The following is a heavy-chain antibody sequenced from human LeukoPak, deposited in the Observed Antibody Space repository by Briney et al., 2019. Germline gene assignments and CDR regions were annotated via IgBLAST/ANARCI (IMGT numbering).Heavy chain of an antibody. D-gene: IGHD6-13*01. CDR2: IRSKAYGGTT. CDR1: GFTLGDYA. J-gene: IGHJ4*02. V-gene: IGHV3-49*03. CDR3: TRIEEAAAEKFDY. Sequence: GSLRLSCTASGFTLGDYAMSWFRQAPGEGLEWVGFIRSKAYGGTTEYAASVKGRFTISRDDSKSIAYLQMNSLKTEDTAVYYCTRIEEAAAEKFDYWGQGTLVTVSS.